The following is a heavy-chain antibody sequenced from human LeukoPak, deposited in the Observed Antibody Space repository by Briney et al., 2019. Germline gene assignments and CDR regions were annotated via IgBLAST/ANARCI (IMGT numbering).Heavy chain of an antibody. CDR1: GFTFGSYE. D-gene: IGHD2-21*01. Sequence: PGGSLRLSCAASGFTFGSYEMNWVRQAPGKGLEWVGRIKSKTDGGTTDYAAPVKGRFTISRDDSKNTLYLQMNSLKTEDTAVYYCTTDLLIGDAFDIWGQGTMVTVSS. CDR3: TTDLLIGDAFDI. V-gene: IGHV3-15*01. CDR2: IKSKTDGGTT. J-gene: IGHJ3*02.